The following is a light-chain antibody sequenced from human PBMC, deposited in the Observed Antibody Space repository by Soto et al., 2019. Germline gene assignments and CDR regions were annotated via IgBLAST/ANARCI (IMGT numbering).Light chain of an antibody. J-gene: IGKJ4*01. V-gene: IGKV3-15*01. Sequence: EIVVTQSPATLSVSQGERVTLSCRASRTVRSDFAWYQQKPGQAPRLLIYGAFVRATGIPARFSGSGSGTDFTLTISSLQSEDFAVYYCQQYNDWPLTFGGGTKVDIK. CDR1: RTVRSD. CDR2: GAF. CDR3: QQYNDWPLT.